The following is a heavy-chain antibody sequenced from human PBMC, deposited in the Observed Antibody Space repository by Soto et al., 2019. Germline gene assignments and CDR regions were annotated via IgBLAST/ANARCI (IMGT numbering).Heavy chain of an antibody. V-gene: IGHV6-1*01. CDR3: ARGPLVPAAIFTGYYYYYMDV. J-gene: IGHJ6*03. Sequence: KQSQTLSLTCAISGDSVSSNSAAWNWIRQSPSRGLEWLGRTYYRSKWYNDYAVSVKSRITINPDTSKNQFSLQLNSVTPEDTAVYYCARGPLVPAAIFTGYYYYYMDVWGKGTTVTVSS. CDR1: GDSVSSNSAA. CDR2: TYYRSKWYN. D-gene: IGHD2-2*01.